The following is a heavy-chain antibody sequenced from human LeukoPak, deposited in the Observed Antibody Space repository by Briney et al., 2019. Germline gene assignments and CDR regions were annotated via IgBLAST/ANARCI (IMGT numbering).Heavy chain of an antibody. D-gene: IGHD6-13*01. J-gene: IGHJ4*02. CDR1: GFAFDDFG. Sequence: GGSLRLSCAASGFAFDDFGMHWVRQAPGKGLEWVSRIKSDGSSTRFADSVQGRFTISRDNGKNTLYLQMNSLRAEDTAVYYCARGGDSSNWYPGYFDYWGQGALVTVSS. CDR2: IKSDGSST. CDR3: ARGGDSSNWYPGYFDY. V-gene: IGHV3-74*01.